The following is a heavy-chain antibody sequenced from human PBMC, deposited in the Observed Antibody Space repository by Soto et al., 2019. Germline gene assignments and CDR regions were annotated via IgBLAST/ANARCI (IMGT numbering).Heavy chain of an antibody. Sequence: GESLKISCKGSGYSFTSYWISWVRQMPGKGLEWMGRIDPIDSYTNYSPSFQGHVTISADKSISTAYLQWSSLKASDTAMYYCARQIAVRYSGRPTGPDYWDQTTLVTVSS. J-gene: IGHJ4*02. D-gene: IGHD1-26*01. V-gene: IGHV5-10-1*01. CDR1: GYSFTSYW. CDR2: IDPIDSYT. CDR3: ARQIAVRYSGRPTGPDY.